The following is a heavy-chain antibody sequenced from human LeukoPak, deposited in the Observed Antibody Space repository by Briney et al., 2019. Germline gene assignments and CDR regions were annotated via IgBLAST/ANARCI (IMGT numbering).Heavy chain of an antibody. V-gene: IGHV4-38-2*02. Sequence: SETLSLTCTVSGYSISSGYYWGWIRQPPGKGLEWIGSIYHSGSTYYNPSLKSRVTISVDTSKNQFSLKLNSVTAADTAVYYCARFLSDSSGWNADAFDIWGQGTMVTVSS. CDR1: GYSISSGYY. CDR3: ARFLSDSSGWNADAFDI. D-gene: IGHD6-19*01. CDR2: IYHSGST. J-gene: IGHJ3*02.